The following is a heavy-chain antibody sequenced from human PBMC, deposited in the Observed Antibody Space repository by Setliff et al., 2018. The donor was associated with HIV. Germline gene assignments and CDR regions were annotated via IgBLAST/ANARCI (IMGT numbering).Heavy chain of an antibody. CDR2: IYSAGST. J-gene: IGHJ4*02. Sequence: GESLKISCAASGFIVSSNYMSWVRQAPGKGLEWVSVIYSAGSTYYADSVKGRFTISRDNSKNALYLQMNSLRAEDTAVYYCATRGNLVGIDFDYWGQGTLVTVSS. V-gene: IGHV3-53*01. CDR1: GFIVSSNY. D-gene: IGHD2-21*01. CDR3: ATRGNLVGIDFDY.